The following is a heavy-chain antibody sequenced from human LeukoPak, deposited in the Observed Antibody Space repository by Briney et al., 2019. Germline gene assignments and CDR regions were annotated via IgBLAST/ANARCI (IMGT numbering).Heavy chain of an antibody. CDR1: GFTFNSYA. CDR2: ISGSGGST. CDR3: AKARADGSGYSD. Sequence: GGSLRLSCAASGFTFNSYAMSWVRQAPGKGREWVSGISGSGGSTYYADSVKGRFTISRDNSRNTLYLQMNSLRAEDTAVYYCAKARADGSGYSDWGQGTLVTVSS. V-gene: IGHV3-23*01. J-gene: IGHJ4*02. D-gene: IGHD3-22*01.